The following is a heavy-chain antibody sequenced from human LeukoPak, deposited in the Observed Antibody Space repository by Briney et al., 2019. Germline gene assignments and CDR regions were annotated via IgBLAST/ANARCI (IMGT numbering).Heavy chain of an antibody. CDR3: ARVGWELLNLHFDP. CDR1: GFTFSDYY. J-gene: IGHJ5*02. D-gene: IGHD1-26*01. CDR2: IKKDGSQK. Sequence: PGGSLRLSCAASGFTFSDYYMSWIRQAPGKGPEWVASIKKDGSQKYYVDSVKDRFTISRDNAQNSLYLQMSSLRVEDTAIYSCARVGWELLNLHFDPWGQGTLVTVSS. V-gene: IGHV3-7*03.